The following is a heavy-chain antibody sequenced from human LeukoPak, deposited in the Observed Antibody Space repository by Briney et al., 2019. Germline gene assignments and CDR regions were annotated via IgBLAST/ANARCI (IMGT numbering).Heavy chain of an antibody. CDR1: GFTFSGYW. CDR2: IKKDGGEK. CDR3: ARLTGAAALGFFYYYGLDV. V-gene: IGHV3-7*01. J-gene: IGHJ6*02. D-gene: IGHD6-13*01. Sequence: GGSLRLSCAASGFTFSGYWMSWVRQAPGKGLGWVANIKKDGGEKYYVDSVKGRFTISRDNVENSLYLQMNSLRGEDTAVYYCARLTGAAALGFFYYYGLDVWGQGTTVTVSS.